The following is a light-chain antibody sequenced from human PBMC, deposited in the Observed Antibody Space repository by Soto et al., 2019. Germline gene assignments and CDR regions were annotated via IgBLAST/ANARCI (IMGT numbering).Light chain of an antibody. CDR3: CSYASSSTVV. CDR2: EGS. V-gene: IGLV2-23*01. Sequence: QSALTQPASVSGSPGQSITISCTGNSSDVGSYNLVSWYQQHPSNAPKLIIYEGSKRPSGVSNRSSGSKSGNTASLTISGLEAEDEADYYCCSYASSSTVVFGGGTKVTVL. J-gene: IGLJ2*01. CDR1: SSDVGSYNL.